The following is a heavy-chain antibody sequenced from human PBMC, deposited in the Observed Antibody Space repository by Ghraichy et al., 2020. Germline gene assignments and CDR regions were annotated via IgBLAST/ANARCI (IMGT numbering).Heavy chain of an antibody. J-gene: IGHJ4*02. Sequence: SETLSLTCTVSGGSINDFYWSWIRQPPGKGLEWIGFIYTTGSTNYKPSLKSRVSISVNTSENQFSLKLSSVTAADTAVYYCARHSSNGWYERYLDYWGQGTLVTVYS. CDR3: ARHSSNGWYERYLDY. CDR1: GGSINDFY. D-gene: IGHD6-19*01. CDR2: IYTTGST. V-gene: IGHV4-4*09.